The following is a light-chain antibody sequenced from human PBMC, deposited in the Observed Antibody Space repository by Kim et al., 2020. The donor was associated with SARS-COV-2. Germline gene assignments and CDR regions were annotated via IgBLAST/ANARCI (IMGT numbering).Light chain of an antibody. J-gene: IGKJ2*01. CDR3: QQYGSSYT. CDR1: QSVATY. Sequence: EIVLTQSPATLSLSPGDRATLSCRASQSVATYLAWYRQTPGQAPRLLIYDASTRAPGIPARFRGSGSGTDFTLTIIRLEPEDFAVYYCQQYGSSYTFGQGTKLEIK. V-gene: IGKV3-20*01. CDR2: DAS.